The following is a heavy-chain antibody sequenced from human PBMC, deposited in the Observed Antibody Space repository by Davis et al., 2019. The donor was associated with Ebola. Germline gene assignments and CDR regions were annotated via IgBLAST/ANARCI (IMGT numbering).Heavy chain of an antibody. CDR3: AKAGHCGNYCSFDS. V-gene: IGHV3-30*02. D-gene: IGHD1-26*01. Sequence: GESLKISCAASGFTFSSYGIHWVRQAPGKGLEWVSFIRYDGSREYYADSVKGRFTISRDNSKNTLYLQMNSLRAEDTAVYYCAKAGHCGNYCSFDSWGQGTLVTVSS. CDR2: IRYDGSRE. CDR1: GFTFSSYG. J-gene: IGHJ4*02.